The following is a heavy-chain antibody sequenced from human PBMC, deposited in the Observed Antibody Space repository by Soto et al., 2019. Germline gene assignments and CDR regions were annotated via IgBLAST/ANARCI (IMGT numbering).Heavy chain of an antibody. CDR1: GGSFSAYY. Sequence: PSETLSLTCAVSGGSFSAYYWRWIRQPPGKGLEWIGEINHSGSTNYNPSLKSRVTISVDTSKNQFSLKLSSVTAADTAVYYCARVEGYCSGGSCYNDYWGQGTLVTVS. V-gene: IGHV4-34*01. J-gene: IGHJ4*02. CDR3: ARVEGYCSGGSCYNDY. CDR2: INHSGST. D-gene: IGHD2-15*01.